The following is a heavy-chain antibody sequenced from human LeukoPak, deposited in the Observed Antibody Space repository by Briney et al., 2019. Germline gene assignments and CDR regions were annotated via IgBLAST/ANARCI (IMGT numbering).Heavy chain of an antibody. CDR1: GYTLTELS. J-gene: IGHJ4*02. V-gene: IGHV1-24*01. CDR2: FDPGDGET. Sequence: GASVKVSCKVSGYTLTELSMHWVRQAPGKGLEWMGGFDPGDGETIYAQKFQGRVTMTEDTSTDTAYMELSSLRSEDTAVYYCATGTYGSGSYYNFMSDYWGQGTLVTVSS. CDR3: ATGTYGSGSYYNFMSDY. D-gene: IGHD3-10*01.